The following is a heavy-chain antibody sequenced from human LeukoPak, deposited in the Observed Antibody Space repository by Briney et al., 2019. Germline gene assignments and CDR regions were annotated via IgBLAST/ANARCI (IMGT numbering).Heavy chain of an antibody. Sequence: LAGGSLRLSCAASGFIFTSFGIHWVRQAPGTGLEWVASIKQDGSEKSYVDSVKGRFTISRDNAKNSLYLQMNSLRAEDTAVYYCARGGYQLLWYWGQGTLVTVSS. CDR1: GFIFTSFG. CDR2: IKQDGSEK. D-gene: IGHD2-2*01. V-gene: IGHV3-7*04. CDR3: ARGGYQLLWY. J-gene: IGHJ4*02.